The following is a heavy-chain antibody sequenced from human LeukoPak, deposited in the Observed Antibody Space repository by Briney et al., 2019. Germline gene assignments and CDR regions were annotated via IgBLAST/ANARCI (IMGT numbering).Heavy chain of an antibody. D-gene: IGHD1-14*01. CDR2: MNEYSTTI. V-gene: IGHV3-74*01. Sequence: PGVSLRLSCAASGFPFNSFCMHWVRQARGKGLVWVSDMNEYSTTIRYADSVKGRFTISRDNAKSILYLQMNNLRAEDTAMYFCARGGVNPVDHWGQGTLVTVSS. CDR1: GFPFNSFC. J-gene: IGHJ4*02. CDR3: ARGGVNPVDH.